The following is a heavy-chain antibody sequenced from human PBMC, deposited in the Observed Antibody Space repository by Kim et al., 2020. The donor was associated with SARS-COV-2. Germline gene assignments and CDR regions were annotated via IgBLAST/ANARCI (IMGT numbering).Heavy chain of an antibody. D-gene: IGHD2-15*01. V-gene: IGHV4-59*13. CDR3: ASCSGGSCYMFDY. J-gene: IGHJ4*02. Sequence: SETLSLTCTVSGGSISSYYWSWIRQPPGKGLEWIGYIYYSGSTNYNPSLKSRVTLSVDTSKNQFSLKLSSVTAADTAVYYCASCSGGSCYMFDYWGQGTLVTVSS. CDR2: IYYSGST. CDR1: GGSISSYY.